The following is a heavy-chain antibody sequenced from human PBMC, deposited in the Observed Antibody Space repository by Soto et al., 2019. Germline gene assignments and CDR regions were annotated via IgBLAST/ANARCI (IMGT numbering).Heavy chain of an antibody. Sequence: GGSLRLSCAASGFTFSNYAMHWVRQAPGKGLEWVAVILYDGSNEYYADSVKGRSTISRDNSKNTLYLELNSLRAEDTAVYYCARAGSYYPPDYWGQGILVTVSS. D-gene: IGHD1-26*01. CDR3: ARAGSYYPPDY. CDR1: GFTFSNYA. J-gene: IGHJ4*02. V-gene: IGHV3-30-3*01. CDR2: ILYDGSNE.